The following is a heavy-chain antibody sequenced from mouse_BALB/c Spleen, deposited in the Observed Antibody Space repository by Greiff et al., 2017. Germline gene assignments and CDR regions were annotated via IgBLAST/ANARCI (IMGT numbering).Heavy chain of an antibody. V-gene: IGHV8-11*01. D-gene: IGHD2-14*01. CDR3: ASYYRYDEFAY. Sequence: QVTLKVSGPGILQPSQTLSLTCSFSGFSLSTYGIGVGWIRQPSGKGLEWLAHIWWNDNKYYNTALKSRLTISKDTSNNQVFLKIASVDTADTATYYCASYYRYDEFAYWGQGTLVTVSA. CDR2: IWWNDNK. J-gene: IGHJ3*01. CDR1: GFSLSTYGIG.